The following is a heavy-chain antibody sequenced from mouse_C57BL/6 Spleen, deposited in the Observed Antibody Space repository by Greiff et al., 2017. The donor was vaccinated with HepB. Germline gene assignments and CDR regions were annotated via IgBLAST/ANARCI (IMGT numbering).Heavy chain of an antibody. J-gene: IGHJ1*03. CDR2: IDPSDSYT. CDR3: ARGGNKVVADWYFDV. CDR1: GYTFTSYW. D-gene: IGHD1-1*01. Sequence: QVQLQQPGAELVMPGASVKLSCKASGYTFTSYWMHWVKQRPGQGLEWIGEIDPSDSYTNYNQKFKGKSTLTVDKSSSTAYMQLSSLTSEDSAVYYCARGGNKVVADWYFDVWGTGTTVTVSS. V-gene: IGHV1-69*01.